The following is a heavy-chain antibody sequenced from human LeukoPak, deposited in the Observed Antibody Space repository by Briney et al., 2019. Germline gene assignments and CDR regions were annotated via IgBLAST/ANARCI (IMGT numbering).Heavy chain of an antibody. D-gene: IGHD3-16*01. CDR1: GYTLTELS. V-gene: IGHV1-24*01. CDR2: FDPEDGET. J-gene: IGHJ4*02. Sequence: ASVKISCKVSGYTLTELSMHWVRQAPGKGLEWMGGFDPEDGETIYAQKFQGRVTMSRDMSTSTFYMELTSLRFEDTAVYYCARTFYEQMPHFDYWAQGTLVTVSS. CDR3: ARTFYEQMPHFDY.